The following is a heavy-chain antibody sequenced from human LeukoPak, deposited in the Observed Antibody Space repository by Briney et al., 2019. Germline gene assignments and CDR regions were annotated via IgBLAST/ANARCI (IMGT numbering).Heavy chain of an antibody. V-gene: IGHV3-23*01. Sequence: GGSLRLSCAASGFTFSSYAMSWVRQAPGKGLEWVSAISGSGGSTYYADSVKGRFTISRDNSKNTLDLQMNSLRSEDTAVYYCAKLTTSNYFDYWGQGTLVTVSS. J-gene: IGHJ4*02. CDR3: AKLTTSNYFDY. D-gene: IGHD4-11*01. CDR2: ISGSGGST. CDR1: GFTFSSYA.